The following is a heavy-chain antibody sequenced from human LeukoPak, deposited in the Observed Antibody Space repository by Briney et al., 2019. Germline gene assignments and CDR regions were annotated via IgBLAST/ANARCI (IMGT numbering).Heavy chain of an antibody. D-gene: IGHD2-15*01. Sequence: SETLSLTCTVSDGSISSYYWGWIRQPPGKGLEWIGYIYYSGSTNYNPSLKSRVTISVGTSKNQFSLKLSSMTAADTAVYYCARRGISGGTPFDYWGQGTLVTVSS. J-gene: IGHJ4*02. CDR1: DGSISSYY. V-gene: IGHV4-59*01. CDR3: ARRGISGGTPFDY. CDR2: IYYSGST.